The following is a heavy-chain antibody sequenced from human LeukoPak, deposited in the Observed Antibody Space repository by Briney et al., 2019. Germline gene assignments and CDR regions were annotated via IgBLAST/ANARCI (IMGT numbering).Heavy chain of an antibody. D-gene: IGHD3-22*01. J-gene: IGHJ3*02. Sequence: ASVKVSCKASGYTFTSYDINWVREATGAGLGCMGWMNPNSGNTGYAQKFQGRVTMTRNTSISTAYMELSSLRSEDTAVYYCARVQTVVVAYRAFDIWGQGTMVTASS. CDR1: GYTFTSYD. V-gene: IGHV1-8*01. CDR3: ARVQTVVVAYRAFDI. CDR2: MNPNSGNT.